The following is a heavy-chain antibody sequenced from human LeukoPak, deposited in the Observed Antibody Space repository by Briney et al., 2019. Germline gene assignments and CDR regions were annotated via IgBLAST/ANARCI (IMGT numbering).Heavy chain of an antibody. CDR1: GYTFTSYD. D-gene: IGHD1-26*01. Sequence: GASVKVSCKASGYTFTSYDINWVRQATGQGLEWMGWMNPNSGNTGYAQKFQGRVTMTRNTSISTAYVELSSLRSEDTAVYYCARGWGNRYSGSYYEGWGFDPWGQGTLVTVSS. CDR3: ARGWGNRYSGSYYEGWGFDP. V-gene: IGHV1-8*01. CDR2: MNPNSGNT. J-gene: IGHJ5*02.